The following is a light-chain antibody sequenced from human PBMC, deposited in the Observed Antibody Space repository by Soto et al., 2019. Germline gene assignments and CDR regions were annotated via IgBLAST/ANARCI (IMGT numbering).Light chain of an antibody. V-gene: IGKV1-39*01. Sequence: DIQVTQSPSSLSASVGGRVTITCRASQSIDNYLNWYQQKPGRAPNLLIYGASTLQSGVPSRFSCSGSGTDFTLTITTLQPEDFATYYCQQTYSTPLTFGGGTKVEI. CDR3: QQTYSTPLT. CDR1: QSIDNY. CDR2: GAS. J-gene: IGKJ4*01.